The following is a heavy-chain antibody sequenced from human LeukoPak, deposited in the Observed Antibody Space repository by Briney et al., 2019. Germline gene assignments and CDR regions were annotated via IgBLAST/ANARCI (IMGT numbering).Heavy chain of an antibody. J-gene: IGHJ5*02. CDR2: IYTSGST. Sequence: SETLSLTCTVSGGSISSGSYYWSWIRQPAGKGLEWIGRIYTSGSTNYNPSLKSRVTISVDTSKNQFSLKLSSVTAADTAVYYCARGLYGSGSYYNWFDPWGQGTPVTVSS. D-gene: IGHD3-10*01. CDR1: GGSISSGSYY. CDR3: ARGLYGSGSYYNWFDP. V-gene: IGHV4-61*02.